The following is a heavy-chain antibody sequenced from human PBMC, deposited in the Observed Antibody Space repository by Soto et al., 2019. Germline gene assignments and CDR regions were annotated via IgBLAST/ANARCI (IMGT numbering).Heavy chain of an antibody. CDR2: ISSGGSA. J-gene: IGHJ5*01. Sequence: TLSLTCNVSGGSINSYYWSWIRQPAGKGLEWIGRISSGGSAIYNPSLKSRVTISVDTSKNQFSLRLTSVTAADTAVYFCARDAYPNWFDFWGQGTLVTVSS. CDR3: ARDAYPNWFDF. D-gene: IGHD2-8*01. V-gene: IGHV4-4*07. CDR1: GGSINSYY.